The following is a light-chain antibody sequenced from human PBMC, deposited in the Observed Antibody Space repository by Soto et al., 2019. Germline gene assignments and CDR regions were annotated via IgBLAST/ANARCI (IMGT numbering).Light chain of an antibody. CDR3: QQHSNYPLT. CDR1: HHIDAW. J-gene: IGKJ4*01. V-gene: IGKV1-5*03. CDR2: KAS. Sequence: IQMTQSPSTLSASVGDRVTITCRASHHIDAWLAWYQQKPGKAPKVLIYKASILESGVPSRFSGSGSGTEFTLTISSLQPDDSATYYCQQHSNYPLTFGGGTNVEIK.